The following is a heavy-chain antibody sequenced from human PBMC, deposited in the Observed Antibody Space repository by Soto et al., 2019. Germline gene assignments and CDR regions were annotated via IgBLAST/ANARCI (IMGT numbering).Heavy chain of an antibody. Sequence: QITLKESGPTLVKPTQTLTLTCTFSGFSLSTSGVGVGWIRQPPGKALEWLALIYWDDDKRYSPSLKSRLTINKDNYKNPVVLKMTNRDPVDLAPYYCARPHPYYYGSGNNHWGQGNLVTVSS. V-gene: IGHV2-5*02. CDR2: IYWDDDK. CDR3: ARPHPYYYGSGNNH. J-gene: IGHJ5*02. CDR1: GFSLSTSGVG. D-gene: IGHD3-10*01.